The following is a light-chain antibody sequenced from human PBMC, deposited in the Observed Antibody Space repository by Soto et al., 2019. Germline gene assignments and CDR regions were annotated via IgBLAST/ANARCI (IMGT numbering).Light chain of an antibody. Sequence: DIQMTQSPSSLSASVGDRVTITCRASQSISSYLNWYQQKPGKAPKLLIYAASSLQSGVPSRFSGSGSGTDFTLTISSLQPEDFATYCCQQSYNTPTWTFGQGTKVEIK. CDR2: AAS. V-gene: IGKV1-39*01. CDR1: QSISSY. J-gene: IGKJ1*01. CDR3: QQSYNTPTWT.